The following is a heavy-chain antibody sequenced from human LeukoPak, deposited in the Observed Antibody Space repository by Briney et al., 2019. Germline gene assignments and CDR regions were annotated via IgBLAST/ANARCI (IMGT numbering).Heavy chain of an antibody. CDR1: GGSISSGDYY. Sequence: SETLSLTCTVSGGSISSGDYYWSWIRQPPGKGLEWIGYIYYSGSTYYNPSLNSRVTISVDTSKKQFSLKLSSVTVADTAVYFCARASTLYGDYPDYWVQGTMVTVSS. CDR3: ARASTLYGDYPDY. V-gene: IGHV4-30-4*08. D-gene: IGHD4-17*01. J-gene: IGHJ4*02. CDR2: IYYSGST.